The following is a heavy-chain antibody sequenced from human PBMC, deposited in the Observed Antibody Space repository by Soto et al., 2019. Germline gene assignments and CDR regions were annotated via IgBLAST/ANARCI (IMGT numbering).Heavy chain of an antibody. V-gene: IGHV2-5*02. D-gene: IGHD2-15*01. J-gene: IGHJ1*01. Sequence: QITLKESGPTLVKPTQTLTLTCTFSGFSLSNSGVGVGWIRQPPGKALEWLAVIYWDDDKGYSPSLKNRLTITKDTSKNQVVLTMTNMDPVDTATYYCAHTVGLVVVTSEDEYCQHWGQGTQVTVSS. CDR3: AHTVGLVVVTSEDEYCQH. CDR2: IYWDDDK. CDR1: GFSLSNSGVG.